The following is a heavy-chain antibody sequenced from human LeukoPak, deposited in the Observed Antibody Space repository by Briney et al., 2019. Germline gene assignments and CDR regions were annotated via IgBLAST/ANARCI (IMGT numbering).Heavy chain of an antibody. V-gene: IGHV5-51*01. CDR1: GYSFTSYW. Sequence: GESLKISCKGSGYSFTSYWIGWVRQMPGKGLEWMGIIYPGDSVTRYSPSFQGQVTISADKSISTAYLQWSSLKASDTAMYYCARHVGCSSTSCYTLGHSYYYYYMDVWGKGTTVTVSS. CDR3: ARHVGCSSTSCYTLGHSYYYYYMDV. D-gene: IGHD2-2*02. J-gene: IGHJ6*03. CDR2: IYPGDSVT.